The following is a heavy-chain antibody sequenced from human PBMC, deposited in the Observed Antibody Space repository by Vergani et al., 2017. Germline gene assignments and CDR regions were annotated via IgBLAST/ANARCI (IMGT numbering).Heavy chain of an antibody. V-gene: IGHV3-30*01. CDR2: ISYDGSNK. CDR3: ARARSYYGDYGGVFDY. Sequence: QVQLVESGGGVVQPGRSLRLSCAASGFTFSSYAMHWVRQAPGKGLEWVAVISYDGSNKYYADSVKGRFTISRDNSKNTLYLQMNRLRAEDTAVYYCARARSYYGDYGGVFDYWGQGTLVTVSS. D-gene: IGHD4-17*01. CDR1: GFTFSSYA. J-gene: IGHJ4*02.